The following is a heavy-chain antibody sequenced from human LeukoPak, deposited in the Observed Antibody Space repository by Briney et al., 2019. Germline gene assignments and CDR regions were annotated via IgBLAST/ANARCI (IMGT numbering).Heavy chain of an antibody. D-gene: IGHD3-3*01. J-gene: IGHJ6*02. CDR1: GFTFSSYA. CDR3: ARGHIYDFWSGYLSYYYGMDV. V-gene: IGHV3-48*04. Sequence: GGSLRLSCAASGFTFSSYAMSWVRQAPGKGLEWVSYISSSGSTIYYADSVKGRFTISRDNAKNSLYLQMNSLRAEDTAVYYCARGHIYDFWSGYLSYYYGMDVWGQGTTVTVSS. CDR2: ISSSGSTI.